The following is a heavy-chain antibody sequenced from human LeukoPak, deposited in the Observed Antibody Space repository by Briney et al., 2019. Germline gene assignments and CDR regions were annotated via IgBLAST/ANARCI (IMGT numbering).Heavy chain of an antibody. Sequence: GGSLRLSCAASGFTFSDYSMTWVRQAPGKGLEWVSYISSSDATIYYADSVQGRFTISRDKAKNSLYLQMNSLRAADTAVYYRARTVGSSAWYEGTFDYWGQGALVTVSS. CDR1: GFTFSDYS. V-gene: IGHV3-48*01. J-gene: IGHJ4*02. D-gene: IGHD6-19*01. CDR3: ARTVGSSAWYEGTFDY. CDR2: ISSSDATI.